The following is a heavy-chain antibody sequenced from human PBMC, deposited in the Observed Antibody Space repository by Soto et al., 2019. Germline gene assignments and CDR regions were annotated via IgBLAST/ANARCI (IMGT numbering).Heavy chain of an antibody. CDR1: GASISGFY. Sequence: SETLSLTCTVSGASISGFYWSWIRKSAGKGLEWIGRIYATGTTDYNPSLKSRVMMSVDTSKKQFSMKLRSVTAADTAVYYCVRDGTKTLRDWFDPWGQGISVTVYS. CDR2: IYATGTT. D-gene: IGHD1-1*01. J-gene: IGHJ5*02. CDR3: VRDGTKTLRDWFDP. V-gene: IGHV4-4*07.